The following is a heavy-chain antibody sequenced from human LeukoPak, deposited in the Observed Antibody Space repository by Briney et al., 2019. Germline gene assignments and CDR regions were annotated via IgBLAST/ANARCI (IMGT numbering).Heavy chain of an antibody. CDR3: KSGGAAPGSFDN. CDR2: IKCDGDEE. J-gene: IGHJ4*02. CDR1: GFTFSSYS. Sequence: GGSLRLSCAASGFTFSSYSMNWVRQAPGEGLEWVANIKCDGDEEYYVDSVKGRFTISRDNAKNSLYLQLNSLRVEDTAVYYCKSGGAAPGSFDNWGQGTLVTVSP. D-gene: IGHD6-13*01. V-gene: IGHV3-7*01.